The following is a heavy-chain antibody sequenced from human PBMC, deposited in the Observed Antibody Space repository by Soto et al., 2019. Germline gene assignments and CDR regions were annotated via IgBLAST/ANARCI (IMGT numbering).Heavy chain of an antibody. CDR1: GGSISSSSYY. V-gene: IGHV4-39*01. CDR2: IYYSGST. D-gene: IGHD2-15*01. J-gene: IGHJ4*02. Sequence: PSETLSLTCTVSGGSISSSSYYWGWIRQPPGKGLEWIGSIYYSGSTYYNPSLKSRVTISVDTSKNQFPLKLSSVTAGDTAVYYCVSGGYCSGGTCYAYHWDHWGQGTLVTVSS. CDR3: VSGGYCSGGTCYAYHWDH.